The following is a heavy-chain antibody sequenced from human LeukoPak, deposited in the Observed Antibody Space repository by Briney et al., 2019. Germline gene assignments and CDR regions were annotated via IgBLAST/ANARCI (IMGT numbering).Heavy chain of an antibody. V-gene: IGHV4-30-4*08. Sequence: SSQTLSLTCTVSGGSISRADYNWRWIRQPPGKGLEWIGYIYYSGSTYYNPSLKSRVTISVDTSKNQCSLKLSSVTAADTAVYYCARACSSTTCYGAFDMWGQGTMVTVSS. CDR2: IYYSGST. J-gene: IGHJ3*02. CDR1: GGSISRADYN. D-gene: IGHD2-2*01. CDR3: ARACSSTTCYGAFDM.